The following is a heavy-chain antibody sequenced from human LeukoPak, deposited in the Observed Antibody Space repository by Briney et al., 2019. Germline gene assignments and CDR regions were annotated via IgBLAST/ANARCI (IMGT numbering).Heavy chain of an antibody. D-gene: IGHD4-17*01. Sequence: SETLSLTCTVSGGSISSYYWSWIRQPPGKGLEWIGYIYYSGSTNYNPSLKSRVTISVDTSKNQFSLKLSSVTAADTAVYYCARHPGYGDLDVDYWGQGTLVTVSS. CDR2: IYYSGST. J-gene: IGHJ4*02. V-gene: IGHV4-59*08. CDR1: GGSISSYY. CDR3: ARHPGYGDLDVDY.